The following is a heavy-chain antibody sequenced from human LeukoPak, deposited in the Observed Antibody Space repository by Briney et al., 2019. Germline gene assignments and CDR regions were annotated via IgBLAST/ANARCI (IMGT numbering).Heavy chain of an antibody. D-gene: IGHD4-11*01. V-gene: IGHV1-46*01. CDR1: GYTFTAYP. CDR3: ARAHYSNPLLKDY. Sequence: ASVKVSCKASGYTFTAYPIHWVRQAPGQGLEWMGIINPSGGSTSYAQKFQGTVTMTRDTSTSTVYMELSSLRSEDTAVYYCARAHYSNPLLKDYWGQGTLVTVSS. J-gene: IGHJ4*02. CDR2: INPSGGST.